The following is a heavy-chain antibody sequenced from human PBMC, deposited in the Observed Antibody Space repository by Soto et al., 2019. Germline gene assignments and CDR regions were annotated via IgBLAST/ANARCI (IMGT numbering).Heavy chain of an antibody. D-gene: IGHD3-10*01. Sequence: EVQLLESGGGLVQPGGSVRLSCAASGFSFASHGMGWVRQAPGKGLEWVSSISTTVTRKFYADSVKGRFTISRDNSKDMMYLQMNSLRAEETATYYCAKFWAGSGGRFDYWGQGTLVTVSS. CDR2: ISTTVTRK. CDR3: AKFWAGSGGRFDY. J-gene: IGHJ4*02. V-gene: IGHV3-23*01. CDR1: GFSFASHG.